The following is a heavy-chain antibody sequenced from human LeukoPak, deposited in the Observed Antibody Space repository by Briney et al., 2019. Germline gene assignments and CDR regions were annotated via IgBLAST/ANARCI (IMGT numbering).Heavy chain of an antibody. D-gene: IGHD6-13*01. J-gene: IGHJ4*02. CDR1: GGPISSYY. CDR3: ARHAYSSSWYLDY. CDR2: IYYSGST. V-gene: IGHV4-59*08. Sequence: SETLSLTCTVSGGPISSYYWSWIRQPPGKGLEWIGYIYYSGSTNYNPSLKSRVTISVDTSKNQFSLKLSSVTAADTAVYYCARHAYSSSWYLDYWGQGTLVTVSS.